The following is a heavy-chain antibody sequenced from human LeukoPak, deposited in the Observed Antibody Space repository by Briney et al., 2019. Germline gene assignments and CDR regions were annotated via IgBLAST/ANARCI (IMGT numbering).Heavy chain of an antibody. CDR1: GGTFSSYA. CDR2: VIPIFGTA. Sequence: SVKVSFKASGGTFSSYAISWVRQAPGQGLEWMGGVIPIFGTANDTQKFQGRVTITADESTSTAYMELSSLRSEDTAVYYCARTAGDYYHGSGSYYPQYFQHWGQGTLVTVSS. CDR3: ARTAGDYYHGSGSYYPQYFQH. D-gene: IGHD3-10*01. J-gene: IGHJ1*01. V-gene: IGHV1-69*13.